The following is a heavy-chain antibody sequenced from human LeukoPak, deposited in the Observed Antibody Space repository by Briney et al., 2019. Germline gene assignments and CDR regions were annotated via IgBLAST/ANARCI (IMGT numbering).Heavy chain of an antibody. Sequence: SETLSLTCSVSGGSISGYYWSWIRQPPGQTLEWIGYIYSSGSTNYNPSLQSRVTMSVDTSVNQFSLRLSSVTAADTAVYYCARFTYTTRPSDVWGKGTTVTVSS. D-gene: IGHD3-16*01. V-gene: IGHV4-4*09. CDR2: IYSSGST. J-gene: IGHJ6*04. CDR1: GGSISGYY. CDR3: ARFTYTTRPSDV.